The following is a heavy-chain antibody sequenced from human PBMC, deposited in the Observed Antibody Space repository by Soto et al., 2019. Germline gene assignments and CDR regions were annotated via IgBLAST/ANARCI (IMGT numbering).Heavy chain of an antibody. J-gene: IGHJ6*02. CDR1: GFTFGDYA. Sequence: GGSLRLSCTASGFTFGDYAMSWFRQAPGKGLEWVGFIRSKAYGGTTEYAASVKGRFTISRDDSKSIAYLQMNSLKTEDTAVYYCTRDSPEGWFGELLPNYYYYGMDVWGQGTTVTVSS. CDR3: TRDSPEGWFGELLPNYYYYGMDV. V-gene: IGHV3-49*03. CDR2: IRSKAYGGTT. D-gene: IGHD3-10*01.